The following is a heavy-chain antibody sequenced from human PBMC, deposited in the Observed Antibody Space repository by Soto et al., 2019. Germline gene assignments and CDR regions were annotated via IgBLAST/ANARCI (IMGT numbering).Heavy chain of an antibody. CDR3: AKDQLGYSYGSYGMDV. D-gene: IGHD5-18*01. Sequence: GGPLRLSCAASGLPFISYGMHWVRQAPGKGLEWVAVISYDGSNKYYADSVKGRFTISRDNSKNTLYLQMNSLRAEDTAVYYCAKDQLGYSYGSYGMDVWGQGTTVTVSS. CDR2: ISYDGSNK. CDR1: GLPFISYG. J-gene: IGHJ6*02. V-gene: IGHV3-30*18.